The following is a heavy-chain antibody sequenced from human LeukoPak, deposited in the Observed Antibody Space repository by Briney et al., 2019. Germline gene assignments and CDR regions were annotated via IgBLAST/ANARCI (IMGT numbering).Heavy chain of an antibody. CDR2: IKQDGSEK. J-gene: IGHJ3*02. CDR1: GFTFSSYS. CDR3: AKVGSGSYSYDAFDI. D-gene: IGHD1-26*01. V-gene: IGHV3-7*01. Sequence: GGSLRLSCAASGFTFSSYSMNWVRQAPGKGLEWVANIKQDGSEKYYVDSVKGRFTISRDNSKNTLYLQMNSLRAEDTAVYYCAKVGSGSYSYDAFDIWGQGTMVTVSS.